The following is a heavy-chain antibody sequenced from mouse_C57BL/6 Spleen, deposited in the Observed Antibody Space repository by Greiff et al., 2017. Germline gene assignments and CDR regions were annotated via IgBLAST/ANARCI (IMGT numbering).Heavy chain of an antibody. J-gene: IGHJ4*01. CDR3: ARPLLTGYYAMDY. V-gene: IGHV5-12*01. CDR1: GFTFSDYY. Sequence: EVMLVASGGGLVQPGGSLKLSCAASGFTFSDYYMYWVRQTPEKRLEWVAYISNGGGSTYYPDTVKGRFTISRDNAKNTLYLQMSRLKSEDTAMYYCARPLLTGYYAMDYWGQGTSVTVSS. CDR2: ISNGGGST. D-gene: IGHD2-10*01.